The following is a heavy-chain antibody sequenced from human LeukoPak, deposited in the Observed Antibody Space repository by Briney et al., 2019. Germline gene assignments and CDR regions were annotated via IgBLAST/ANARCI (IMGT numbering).Heavy chain of an antibody. J-gene: IGHJ4*02. CDR3: AKGAGGSYGLYYFDY. CDR2: VIASGGTT. Sequence: GGSLRLSCAASGFSFRSFAMSWVRQAPGKGLEWVSSVIASGGTTYYADSVKGRFTISRDNSKNTVYLQMNSLRAEDTAMYYCAKGAGGSYGLYYFDYWGQGTLVTVSS. CDR1: GFSFRSFA. V-gene: IGHV3-23*01. D-gene: IGHD3-10*01.